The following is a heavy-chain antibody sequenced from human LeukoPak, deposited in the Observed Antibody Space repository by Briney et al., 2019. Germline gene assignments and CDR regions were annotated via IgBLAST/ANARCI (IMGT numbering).Heavy chain of an antibody. J-gene: IGHJ3*02. CDR2: FSGAGKT. V-gene: IGHV3-23*01. Sequence: GGSLRLSCAASGFAFSSCAMSWVRQAPGKGLEWVSGFSGAGKTYYADSVKGRFTISRDTSKSTLYLQINSLRAEDTAVYYCANAWWSTSSGGDSFGIWGQGTMVTVSS. CDR1: GFAFSSCA. D-gene: IGHD6-6*01. CDR3: ANAWWSTSSGGDSFGI.